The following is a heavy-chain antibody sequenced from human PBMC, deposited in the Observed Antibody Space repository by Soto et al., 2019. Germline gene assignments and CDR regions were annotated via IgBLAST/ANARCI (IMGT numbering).Heavy chain of an antibody. Sequence: GESLKISCKGSGYSFTSYWIGWVRQMPGKGLEWMGIIYPGDSDTRYSPSFQGQVTISADKSISTAYLQWSSLKASDTAMYYCASYSYYYDSSGYYSHYYYGMDVWGQGTTVTVSS. CDR2: IYPGDSDT. CDR1: GYSFTSYW. D-gene: IGHD3-22*01. CDR3: ASYSYYYDSSGYYSHYYYGMDV. V-gene: IGHV5-51*01. J-gene: IGHJ6*02.